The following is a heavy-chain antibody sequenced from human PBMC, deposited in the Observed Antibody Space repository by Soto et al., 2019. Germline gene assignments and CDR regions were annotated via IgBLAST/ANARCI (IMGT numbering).Heavy chain of an antibody. V-gene: IGHV1-69*13. Sequence: SVKVSCKASGGTFSSYAISWVRQAPGQGLEWMGGIIPIFGTANYAQKFQGRVTITADESTSTAYMELSSLRSEDTAVYYCARDMFEYGDYYCMDVWGQGTTVTVSS. CDR2: IIPIFGTA. CDR3: ARDMFEYGDYYCMDV. J-gene: IGHJ6*02. CDR1: GGTFSSYA. D-gene: IGHD4-17*01.